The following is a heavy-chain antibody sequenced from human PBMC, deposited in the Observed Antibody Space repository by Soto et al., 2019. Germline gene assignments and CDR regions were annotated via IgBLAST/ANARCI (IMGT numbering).Heavy chain of an antibody. V-gene: IGHV4-30-4*01. J-gene: IGHJ5*01. D-gene: IGHD2-15*01. Sequence: QVQLLESGPGLVKPSQTLSLTCSVSGDSISNLDYFWAWIRQPPGQALEYIGYIYKSTTTYYNPSFESRVAISLDTSKSQFSLTVTSVTAADTAVYFCARGRYCLTGRCFPNWFDSWGQGTLVTVSS. CDR3: ARGRYCLTGRCFPNWFDS. CDR2: IYKSTTT. CDR1: GDSISNLDYF.